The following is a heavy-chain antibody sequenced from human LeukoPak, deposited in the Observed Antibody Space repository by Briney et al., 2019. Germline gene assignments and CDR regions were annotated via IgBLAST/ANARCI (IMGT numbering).Heavy chain of an antibody. V-gene: IGHV4-4*07. CDR3: ARGETDDILTGYPDYYYGMDV. Sequence: PETLSLTCTVSGGSISSYYWSWIRQPAGKGLEWIGRTYTSGSTNYNPSLKSRVTMSVDTSKNQFSLKLSSVTAADTAVYYCARGETDDILTGYPDYYYGMDVWGQGTTVTVSS. J-gene: IGHJ6*02. D-gene: IGHD3-9*01. CDR1: GGSISSYY. CDR2: TYTSGST.